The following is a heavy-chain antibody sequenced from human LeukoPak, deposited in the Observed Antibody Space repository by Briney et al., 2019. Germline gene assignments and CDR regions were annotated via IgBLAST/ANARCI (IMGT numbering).Heavy chain of an antibody. Sequence: SETLSLTCTVSGGSISSYYWSWIRQPPGKGLEWIGYIYYSGSTYYNPPLKSRVSISLDTSKNQFSLKLSSVTAADTAVYYCARDRYFIGFDYWGQGTLVTVSS. CDR2: IYYSGST. V-gene: IGHV4-30-4*01. D-gene: IGHD3-9*01. CDR1: GGSISSYY. CDR3: ARDRYFIGFDY. J-gene: IGHJ4*02.